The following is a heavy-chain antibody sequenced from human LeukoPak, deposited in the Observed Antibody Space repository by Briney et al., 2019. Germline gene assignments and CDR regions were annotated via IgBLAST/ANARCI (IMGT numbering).Heavy chain of an antibody. J-gene: IGHJ4*02. V-gene: IGHV4-59*01. Sequence: SETLSLTCTVSGGSFTDYYWSWIRQPPGKGLEWVWYIYYSGDTSYYPSLESRVTISVDTSKTQFSRRLSSVTAADTAMYYCARGGIKGSTGPRSFDYWGQGNLVTVSS. CDR3: ARGGIKGSTGPRSFDY. CDR2: IYYSGDT. CDR1: GGSFTDYY. D-gene: IGHD1-26*01.